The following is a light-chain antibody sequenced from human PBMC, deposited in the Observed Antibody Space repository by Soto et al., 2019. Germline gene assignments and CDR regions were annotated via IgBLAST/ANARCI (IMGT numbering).Light chain of an antibody. J-gene: IGKJ1*01. V-gene: IGKV3-20*01. Sequence: ETVLTQSPGTLCLSPGERATLSCRASQSVSSNYLAWYQQKPGQAPRLLIYGASNRATGIPDRFSGSGSGTDVTLSSSRLEPEDFAVYFCYQYGSSLVVTFGQGTKVEIK. CDR2: GAS. CDR1: QSVSSNY. CDR3: YQYGSSLVVT.